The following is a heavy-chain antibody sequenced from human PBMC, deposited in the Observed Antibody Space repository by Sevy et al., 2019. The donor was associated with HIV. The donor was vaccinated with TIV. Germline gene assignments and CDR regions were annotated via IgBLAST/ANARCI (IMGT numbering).Heavy chain of an antibody. Sequence: GGSLRLSCAASGFTFSNYWMSWVRQAPGKGLEWVANIKQDGSEKYYVDSVKGRFIISRDNTKNSLYLQMNSLRAEDTAVYYCARLKLHYDPYYFDLWGQGTLVTVSS. CDR3: ARLKLHYDPYYFDL. CDR2: IKQDGSEK. CDR1: GFTFSNYW. J-gene: IGHJ4*02. D-gene: IGHD3-16*01. V-gene: IGHV3-7*01.